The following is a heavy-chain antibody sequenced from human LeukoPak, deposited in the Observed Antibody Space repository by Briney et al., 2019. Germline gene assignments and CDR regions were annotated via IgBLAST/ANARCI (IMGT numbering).Heavy chain of an antibody. V-gene: IGHV4-4*07. J-gene: IGHJ4*02. Sequence: SETLSLTCTVSGDSISSYYWSWIRQPAGKGLEWIGRIYSSGSPDYNPSLKSRVTMSVDTSKNQFSLKLSSVTAADTAVYYCARATARMYSSGHFDYWGQGTLVTVSS. CDR2: IYSSGSP. D-gene: IGHD6-19*01. CDR1: GDSISSYY. CDR3: ARATARMYSSGHFDY.